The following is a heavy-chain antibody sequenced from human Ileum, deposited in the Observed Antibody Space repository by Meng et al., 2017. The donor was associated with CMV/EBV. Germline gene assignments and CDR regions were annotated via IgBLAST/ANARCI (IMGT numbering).Heavy chain of an antibody. J-gene: IGHJ4*02. V-gene: IGHV3-30*02. Sequence: GESLKISCAASGFTFSSYGMHWVRQAPGKGLEWVAFIRYDGSNKYYADSVKGRFTISRDNAKDSLYLQMNSLRAEDTAVYYCVRANRFCQITRCYGSYYFDYWGQGTLVTVSS. D-gene: IGHD2-2*01. CDR3: VRANRFCQITRCYGSYYFDY. CDR2: IRYDGSNK. CDR1: GFTFSSYG.